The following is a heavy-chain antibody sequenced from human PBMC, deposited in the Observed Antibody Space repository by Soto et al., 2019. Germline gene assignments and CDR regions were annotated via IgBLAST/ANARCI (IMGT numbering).Heavy chain of an antibody. V-gene: IGHV3-33*01. D-gene: IGHD6-19*01. CDR3: ARDEGLSLAGYFWYFDL. CDR1: GFPFSTYG. Sequence: QVQLVESGGGVVQPGRSLRLSCEASGFPFSTYGMRWVRQAPGKGLEWVAVIWSDGSNKYYGDSVKGRFTISRDNSKNTMYLQMNSLRAEDTAIYYCARDEGLSLAGYFWYFDLWGRGTLVTVSS. J-gene: IGHJ2*01. CDR2: IWSDGSNK.